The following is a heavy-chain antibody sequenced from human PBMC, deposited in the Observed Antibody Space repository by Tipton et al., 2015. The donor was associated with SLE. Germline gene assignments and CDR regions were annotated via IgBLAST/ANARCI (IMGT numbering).Heavy chain of an antibody. CDR3: AAYYYDTSGVFDF. CDR2: IYSSGST. D-gene: IGHD3-22*01. CDR1: GGSISSYY. J-gene: IGHJ4*02. V-gene: IGHV4-59*01. Sequence: TLSLTCTVSGGSISSYYWSWIRQPPGKGLEWIGYIYSSGSTNYNPSLKSRVTISVDTSKNQFSLKLNSVTAADTALHYCAAYYYDTSGVFDFWGQGTLVTVSS.